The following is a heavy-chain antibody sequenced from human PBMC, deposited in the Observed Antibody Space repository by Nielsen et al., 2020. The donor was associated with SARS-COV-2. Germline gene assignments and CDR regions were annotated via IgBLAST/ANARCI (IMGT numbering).Heavy chain of an antibody. V-gene: IGHV3-11*06. CDR3: ARTLELRYFDWLLYKGISLGAFDI. Sequence: WIRQPPGKGLEWVSYISSSSSYTNYADSVKGRFTISRDSSKNTLSLQMDSLRAEDTAVYYCARTLELRYFDWLLYKGISLGAFDIWGQGTMVTVSS. D-gene: IGHD3-9*01. CDR2: ISSSSSYT. J-gene: IGHJ3*02.